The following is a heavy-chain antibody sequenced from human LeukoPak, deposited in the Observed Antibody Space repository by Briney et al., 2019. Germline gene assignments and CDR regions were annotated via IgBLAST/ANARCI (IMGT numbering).Heavy chain of an antibody. CDR3: ARGPSAQFRTDY. J-gene: IGHJ4*02. Sequence: GGSLRLSCAASGFAFRSYSLNWVRQAPGKGLEWVSYIGTSSSRIYYADSVKGRFTISRDNAKNSLYLQMSGLRAEDTAVYYCARGPSAQFRTDYWGQGTLVTVSS. D-gene: IGHD2-2*01. CDR1: GFAFRSYS. V-gene: IGHV3-48*01. CDR2: IGTSSSRI.